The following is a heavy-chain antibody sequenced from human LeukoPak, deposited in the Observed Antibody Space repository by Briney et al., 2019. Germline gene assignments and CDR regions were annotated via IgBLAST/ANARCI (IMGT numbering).Heavy chain of an antibody. V-gene: IGHV4-59*08. CDR3: ARTLNGDYSDY. CDR1: GGSINNYY. CDR2: IYYSGST. Sequence: KPSETLSPTCTVSGGSINNYYWSWIRQPPGKGLEWIAYIYYSGSTNYNPSLKSRVTISVDTSKKQFSLKLSSVTAADTAVYYCARTLNGDYSDYWGQGTLVTVSS. D-gene: IGHD4-17*01. J-gene: IGHJ4*02.